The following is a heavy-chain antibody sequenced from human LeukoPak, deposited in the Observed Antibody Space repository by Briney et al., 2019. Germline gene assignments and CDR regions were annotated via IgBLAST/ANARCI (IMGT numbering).Heavy chain of an antibody. D-gene: IGHD6-19*01. V-gene: IGHV1-2*02. Sequence: GASVKVSCKASGYTFTSYGISWVRQAPGQGLEWMGWINPNSGGTNYAQKFQGRVTMTRDTSISTAYMELSRLRSDDTAVYYCARRIAVAGTVFFDYSWYYYMDVWGKGTTVTVSS. CDR2: INPNSGGT. CDR3: ARRIAVAGTVFFDYSWYYYMDV. CDR1: GYTFTSYG. J-gene: IGHJ6*03.